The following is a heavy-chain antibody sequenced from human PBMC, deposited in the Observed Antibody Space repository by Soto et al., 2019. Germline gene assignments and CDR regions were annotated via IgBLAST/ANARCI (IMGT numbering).Heavy chain of an antibody. CDR2: IYYSGST. CDR1: GGSVTSYH. D-gene: IGHD3-9*01. J-gene: IGHJ6*02. V-gene: IGHV4-59*02. Sequence: LSLTCFVSGGSVTSYHWSWIRQPPGKGLEWIGYIYYSGSTNYNPSPKSRVTISVDTSKNQFSLKLSSVTAADTAVYYCARGLRYFDWLYNLGGMDVWGQGTTVTVS. CDR3: ARGLRYFDWLYNLGGMDV.